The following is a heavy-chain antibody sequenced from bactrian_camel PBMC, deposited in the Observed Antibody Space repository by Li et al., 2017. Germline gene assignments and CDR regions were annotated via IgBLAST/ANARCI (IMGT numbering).Heavy chain of an antibody. CDR3: AARGPYCHTKLSVRDFTY. V-gene: IGHV3S1*01. J-gene: IGHJ6*01. Sequence: HVQLVESGGGSVQAGGSLRLSCATFRITRSNYCVAWFRQAPGKEREAVAAIRTAGGGSTYYADSVKGRFTNSQDKGKNTVYLQMNSLKPEDTAMYYCAARGPYCHTKLSVRDFTYWGQGTQVTVS. D-gene: IGHD2*01. CDR2: IRTAGGGST. CDR1: RITRSNYC.